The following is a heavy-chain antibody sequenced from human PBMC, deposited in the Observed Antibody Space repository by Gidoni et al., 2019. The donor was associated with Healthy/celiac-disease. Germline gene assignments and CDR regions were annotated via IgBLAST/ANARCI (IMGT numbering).Heavy chain of an antibody. CDR2: ISSSSSYT. Sequence: QVQLVESGGGLVKPGGSLRLSCAASGFTFSHYYMSWIRQAPGKGLEWVSYISSSSSYTNYADSVKGRFTISRDNAKNSLYLQMNSLRAEDTAVYYCASPRLSTDYYYYMDVWGKGTTVTVSS. J-gene: IGHJ6*03. CDR3: ASPRLSTDYYYYMDV. CDR1: GFTFSHYY. V-gene: IGHV3-11*05.